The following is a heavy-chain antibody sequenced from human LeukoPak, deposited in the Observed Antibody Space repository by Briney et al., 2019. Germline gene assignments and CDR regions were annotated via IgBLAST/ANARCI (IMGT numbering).Heavy chain of an antibody. Sequence: SVKVSCKASGGTFSSYTISWVRQAPGQGLEWMGRIIPIFGTANYAQKFQGRVTITTDESTSTAYMELSSLRSEDTAVYYCATLPGIAAAGTSYWGQGTLVTVSS. J-gene: IGHJ4*02. CDR1: GGTFSSYT. CDR2: IIPIFGTA. CDR3: ATLPGIAAAGTSY. D-gene: IGHD6-13*01. V-gene: IGHV1-69*05.